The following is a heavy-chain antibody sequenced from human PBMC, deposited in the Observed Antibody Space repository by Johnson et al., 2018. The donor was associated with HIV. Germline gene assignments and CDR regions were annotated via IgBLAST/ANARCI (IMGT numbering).Heavy chain of an antibody. CDR3: AKDRRIQLWLPFDVLDI. Sequence: QMQLVESGGGVVQPGTSLRLSCAASGFTFSSYDMHWVRQTTGKGLEWVSVIDTAGNTYYAGSVRGRLTISRDNSKNTLYLQMNSLRAEDTAVYYCAKDRRIQLWLPFDVLDIWGQGTMVTVSS. CDR1: GFTFSSYD. J-gene: IGHJ3*02. V-gene: IGHV3-NL1*01. CDR2: IDTAGNT. D-gene: IGHD5-18*01.